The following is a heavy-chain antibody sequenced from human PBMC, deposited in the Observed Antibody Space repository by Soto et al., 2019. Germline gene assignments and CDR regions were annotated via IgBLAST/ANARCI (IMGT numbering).Heavy chain of an antibody. CDR2: ISFDGKNQ. Sequence: HPGGSLRLSCVASGFTFSSYPIHWVRQAPGKGLEWVAVISFDGKNQYYADSVKGRFTVSRDNSKNTLSLQMSSLRTEDTALYYCARQQLVIDYWGHGTLDTVSS. D-gene: IGHD6-6*01. J-gene: IGHJ4*01. V-gene: IGHV3-30*04. CDR1: GFTFSSYP. CDR3: ARQQLVIDY.